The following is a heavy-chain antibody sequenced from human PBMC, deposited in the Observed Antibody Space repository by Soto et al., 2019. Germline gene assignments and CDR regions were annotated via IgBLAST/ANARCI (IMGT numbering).Heavy chain of an antibody. CDR3: ASDFEAYYDILTGLHD. D-gene: IGHD3-9*01. CDR2: IYYSGST. V-gene: IGHV4-39*01. CDR1: GGSISSSSYY. Sequence: SETLSLTCTVSGGSISSSSYYWGWIRQPPGKGLEWIGSIYYSGSTYYNPSLKSRVTISVGTSKNQFSLKLSSVTAADTAVYYCASDFEAYYDILTGLHDWGQGTLVTLSS. J-gene: IGHJ4*02.